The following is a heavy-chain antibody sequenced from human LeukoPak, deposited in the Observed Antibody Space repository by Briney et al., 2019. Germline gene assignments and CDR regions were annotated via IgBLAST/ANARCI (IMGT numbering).Heavy chain of an antibody. CDR1: GDSISMHY. J-gene: IGHJ6*03. V-gene: IGHV4-59*11. D-gene: IGHD6-13*01. CDR3: ARGRVSSSSWSSTYYYYFYMDV. CDR2: IDHTGST. Sequence: KPSETLSLICSVSGDSISMHYWSWIRQPPGKGLEWIGYIDHTGSTNYNPSLNSRVTISRDTSKNHFSLEPSSVTAADTAVYFCARGRVSSSSWSSTYYYYFYMDVWGKGTTVTVSS.